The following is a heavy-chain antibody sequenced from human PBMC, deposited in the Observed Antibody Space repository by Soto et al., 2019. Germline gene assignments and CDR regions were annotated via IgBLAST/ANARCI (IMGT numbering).Heavy chain of an antibody. CDR3: ASAHRFLHDNWFDP. D-gene: IGHD3-3*01. J-gene: IGHJ5*02. V-gene: IGHV3-11*01. CDR2: ISSSGSTI. CDR1: GFTFSDYY. Sequence: QVQLMESGGGLVKPGGSLRLSCAASGFTFSDYYMSWIRQAPGKGLEWVSYISSSGSTIYYADSVKGRFTISRDNAKNSLYLQMNSLRAEDTAVYYCASAHRFLHDNWFDPWGQGTLVTVSS.